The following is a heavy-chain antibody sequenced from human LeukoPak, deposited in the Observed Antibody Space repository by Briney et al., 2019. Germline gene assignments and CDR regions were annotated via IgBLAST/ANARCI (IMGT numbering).Heavy chain of an antibody. Sequence: SVKVSCKASGGTFSSYAISWVRQAPGQGLEWMGRIIPILGIANYAQKFQGRVTITADKSTSTAYMELGSLRSEDTAVYYCASEPNIAVAVSDWFDPWGQGTLVTVSS. CDR1: GGTFSSYA. CDR2: IIPILGIA. CDR3: ASEPNIAVAVSDWFDP. D-gene: IGHD6-19*01. V-gene: IGHV1-69*04. J-gene: IGHJ5*02.